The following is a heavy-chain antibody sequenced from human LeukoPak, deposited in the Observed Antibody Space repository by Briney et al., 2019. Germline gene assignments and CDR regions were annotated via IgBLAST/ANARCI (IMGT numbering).Heavy chain of an antibody. J-gene: IGHJ3*02. V-gene: IGHV1-69*13. CDR3: ARWDYGDVLGAFDI. Sequence: SVKVSCKASGGTFSSYAISWVRQTPGQGLEWMGGIIPIFGTANYAQKFQGRVTITADESTSTAYMELSSLRSEDTAVYYCARWDYGDVLGAFDIWGQGTMVTVSS. D-gene: IGHD4-17*01. CDR2: IIPIFGTA. CDR1: GGTFSSYA.